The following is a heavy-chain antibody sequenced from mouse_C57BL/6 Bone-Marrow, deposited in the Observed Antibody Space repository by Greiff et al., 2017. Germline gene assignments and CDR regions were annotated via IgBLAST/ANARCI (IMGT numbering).Heavy chain of an antibody. Sequence: QVQLQQSGAELVRPGASVKLSCKASGYTFTDYYINWVKQRPGQGLEWIARIYPGSGNTYYNEKFKGKATLTAEKSSSTAYMQLSSLTSEDSAVYFCALYYYGSSLDYWGQGTTLTVSS. J-gene: IGHJ2*01. CDR3: ALYYYGSSLDY. D-gene: IGHD1-1*01. V-gene: IGHV1-76*01. CDR1: GYTFTDYY. CDR2: IYPGSGNT.